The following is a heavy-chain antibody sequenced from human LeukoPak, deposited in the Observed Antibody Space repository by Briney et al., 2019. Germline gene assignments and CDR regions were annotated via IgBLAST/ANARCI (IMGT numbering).Heavy chain of an antibody. CDR1: GGSISSYY. Sequence: SETLSLTCTVSGGSISSYYWSWIRQPAGKGLEWIGRIYTSGSTNYNPSLKSRVTMSVDTSKNQFSLKLSSVTAADTAVYYCARDTDYYDSSGVMGTYWGQGTLVTVSS. CDR2: IYTSGST. D-gene: IGHD3-22*01. V-gene: IGHV4-4*07. J-gene: IGHJ4*02. CDR3: ARDTDYYDSSGVMGTY.